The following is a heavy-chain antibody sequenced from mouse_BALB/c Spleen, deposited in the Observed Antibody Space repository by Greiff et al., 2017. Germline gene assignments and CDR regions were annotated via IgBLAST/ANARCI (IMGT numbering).Heavy chain of an antibody. D-gene: IGHD2-4*01. CDR1: GFTFSDYY. CDR3: ARDRSTMTPPGFAY. V-gene: IGHV5-4*02. CDR2: ISDGGSYT. J-gene: IGHJ3*01. Sequence: EVKLVESGGGLVKPGGSLKLSCAASGFTFSDYYMYWVRQTPEKRLEWVATISDGGSYTYYPDSVKGRFTISRDNAKNNRYLQMSSLKSEDTAMYYCARDRSTMTPPGFAYWGQGTLVTVSA.